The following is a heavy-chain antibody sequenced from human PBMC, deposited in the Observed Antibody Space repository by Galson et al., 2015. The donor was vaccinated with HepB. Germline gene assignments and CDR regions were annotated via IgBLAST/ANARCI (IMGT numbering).Heavy chain of an antibody. V-gene: IGHV1-69*13. CDR1: GGTFSSYA. CDR2: IIPLFGRA. CDR3: ARDARSSSAGFDY. J-gene: IGHJ4*02. Sequence: SVKVSCKASGGTFSSYAISWVRQTPGQGLQWMGGIIPLFGRANYAQMFQGRVTITADESTSTAYMELSSLRSEDTAVYYCARDARSSSAGFDYRGQGTLVTVSS. D-gene: IGHD6-6*01.